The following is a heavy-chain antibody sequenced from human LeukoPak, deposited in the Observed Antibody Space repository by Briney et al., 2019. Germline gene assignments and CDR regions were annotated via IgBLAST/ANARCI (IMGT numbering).Heavy chain of an antibody. J-gene: IGHJ6*03. D-gene: IGHD6-19*01. CDR1: GYTFTGYY. CDR3: ARGPSSGWSLYYYYMDV. Sequence: GASVKVSCKASGYTFTGYYMHWVRQAPGQGLEGMGWINPNSGGTNYAQKFQGRVTMTRDTSISTAYMELSRLRSDDTAVYYCARGPSSGWSLYYYYMDVWGKGTTVTISS. CDR2: INPNSGGT. V-gene: IGHV1-2*02.